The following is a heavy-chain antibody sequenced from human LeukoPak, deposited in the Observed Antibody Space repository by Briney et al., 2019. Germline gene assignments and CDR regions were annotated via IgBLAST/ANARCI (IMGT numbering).Heavy chain of an antibody. CDR3: ARAGVVPAAMLYYYYMDV. V-gene: IGHV4-61*01. CDR2: IYYSGST. D-gene: IGHD2-2*01. CDR1: GGSISSGSYY. Sequence: SETLSLTCTVSGGSISSGSYYWGWIRQPPGKGLEWIGYIYYSGSTNYNPSLKSRVTISVDTSKNQFSLKLSSVTAADKAVYYCARAGVVPAAMLYYYYMDVWGKGTTVAVSS. J-gene: IGHJ6*03.